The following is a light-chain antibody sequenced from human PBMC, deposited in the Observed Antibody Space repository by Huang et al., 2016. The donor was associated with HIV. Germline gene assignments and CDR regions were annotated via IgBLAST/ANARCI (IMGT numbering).Light chain of an antibody. Sequence: EIVMTQSPATLSVSPGERVTLSCRANQSVSSNLAWYQQRPGQAPRLLIYSASPRATGIPARFSGSGSGTEFTLTISSLQSEDFAIYYCQQYNNWPPITFGQGARLEIK. CDR2: SAS. CDR1: QSVSSN. J-gene: IGKJ5*01. V-gene: IGKV3-15*01. CDR3: QQYNNWPPIT.